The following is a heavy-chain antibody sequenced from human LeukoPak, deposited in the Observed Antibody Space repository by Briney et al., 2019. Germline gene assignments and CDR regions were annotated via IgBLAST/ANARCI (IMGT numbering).Heavy chain of an antibody. V-gene: IGHV1-18*01. CDR1: GYTFTSYG. CDR2: ISAYNGNT. CDR3: ARDASMVRGAPQRY. Sequence: GASVKVSCKASGYTFTSYGISWVRQAPGQGLEWMGWISAYNGNTNYAQKLQGRVTTTTDTSTSTAYMELRSLRSDDTAVYYCARDASMVRGAPQRYWGQGTLVTVSS. J-gene: IGHJ4*02. D-gene: IGHD3-10*01.